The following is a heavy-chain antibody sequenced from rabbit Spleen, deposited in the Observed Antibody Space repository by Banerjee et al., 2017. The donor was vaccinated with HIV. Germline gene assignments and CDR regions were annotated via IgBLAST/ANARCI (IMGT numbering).Heavy chain of an antibody. V-gene: IGHV1S45*01. J-gene: IGHJ4*01. Sequence: QEQLEESGGDPVKPGASLTLTCTASGVSFSVSSYMCWVRQAPGKGLEWIACIDAGSSGFTYFASWAKGRFTISKTSSTTVTLQMTSLTAADTATYFCARDGGVSVGAYWDYFNLWGPGTLVTVS. CDR3: ARDGGVSVGAYWDYFNL. D-gene: IGHD6-1*01. CDR1: GVSFSVSSY. CDR2: IDAGSSGFT.